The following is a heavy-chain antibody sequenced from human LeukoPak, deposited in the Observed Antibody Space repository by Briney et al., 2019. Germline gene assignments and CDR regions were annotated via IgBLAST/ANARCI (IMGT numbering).Heavy chain of an antibody. CDR3: ARGNAGGY. V-gene: IGHV4-59*01. J-gene: IGHJ4*02. D-gene: IGHD1-1*01. CDR2: IYYSGST. CDR1: GGSISSYY. Sequence: PSETLSLTCTVSGGSISSYYWSWIRQPPGKGLEWIGYIYYSGSTNYNPSLKSRVTISVDTSKNQFSLKLSSVTAADTAVYYCARGNAGGYWGQGTLVTVSS.